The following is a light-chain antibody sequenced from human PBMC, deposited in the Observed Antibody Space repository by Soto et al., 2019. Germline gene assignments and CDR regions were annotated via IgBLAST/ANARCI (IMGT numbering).Light chain of an antibody. CDR2: EDN. J-gene: IGLJ1*01. CDR3: QSYDNSLSGSEV. V-gene: IGLV6-57*02. Sequence: VTQPHSGSESPGKTVTISCTGSSDSIASYYVQWYQQRPGSAPTAVVYEDNQRPSGVPDRFSGSIDRASNSASLTISGLKTEDEADYYCQSYDNSLSGSEVFGTGTKLTVL. CDR1: SDSIASYY.